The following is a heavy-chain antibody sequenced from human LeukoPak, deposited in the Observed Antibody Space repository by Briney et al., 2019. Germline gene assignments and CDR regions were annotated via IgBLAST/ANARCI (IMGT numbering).Heavy chain of an antibody. D-gene: IGHD2-2*02. CDR1: GGSFSGYY. Sequence: ETLSLTCAVYGGSFSGYYWSWVRQAPGKGLEWVSAISGSGGSTYYADSVKGRFTISRDNSKNTLYLQMNSLRAEDTAVYYCATRYCSSTSCYTDYWGQGALVTVSS. V-gene: IGHV3-23*01. J-gene: IGHJ4*02. CDR3: ATRYCSSTSCYTDY. CDR2: ISGSGGST.